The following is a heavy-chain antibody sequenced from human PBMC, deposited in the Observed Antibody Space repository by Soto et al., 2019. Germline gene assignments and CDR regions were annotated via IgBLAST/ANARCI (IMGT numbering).Heavy chain of an antibody. CDR3: ANGVVSRGSFDY. D-gene: IGHD6-6*01. CDR2: IYWNDDK. V-gene: IGHV2-5*01. CDR1: GFSLSTSGVS. Sequence: SGPTLVNPTQTVTLTCTFSGFSLSTSGVSVGWIRQPPGKALEWLAFIYWNDDKRYRPSLKSRLTISKDNSKKQVVLTMTNMDPADTATYYCANGVVSRGSFDYWGQGTRVTVSS. J-gene: IGHJ4*02.